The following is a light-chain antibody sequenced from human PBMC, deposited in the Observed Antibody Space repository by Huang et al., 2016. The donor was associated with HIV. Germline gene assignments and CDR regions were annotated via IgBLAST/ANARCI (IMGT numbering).Light chain of an antibody. J-gene: IGKJ2*01. V-gene: IGKV2D-29*01. CDR3: MHSTQHPYT. CDR1: QSLLNSDGKTY. CDR2: EGS. Sequence: DIVMTQTPLSLSVTPGQPASISCKSSQSLLNSDGKTYLYWYLQKQGQPPPLLIYEGSYRVSVVPDRVSVSGAGTDFTVKISRVEAEDVGVYYCMHSTQHPYTFGQGTKLEIK.